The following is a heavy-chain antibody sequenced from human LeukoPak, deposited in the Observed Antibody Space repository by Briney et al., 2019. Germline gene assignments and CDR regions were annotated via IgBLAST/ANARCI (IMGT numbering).Heavy chain of an antibody. CDR1: GFTFSSYW. CDR3: AKVGDSWDFDY. D-gene: IGHD2-15*01. Sequence: GGSLRLSCAASGFTFSSYWMHWVRQAPGKGLVWVSAISRSGGSTYYADSVKGRFTISKDNSKTTLYLQMNSLRAEDTALYYCAKVGDSWDFDYWGQGTLVTVSS. J-gene: IGHJ4*02. V-gene: IGHV3-23*01. CDR2: ISRSGGST.